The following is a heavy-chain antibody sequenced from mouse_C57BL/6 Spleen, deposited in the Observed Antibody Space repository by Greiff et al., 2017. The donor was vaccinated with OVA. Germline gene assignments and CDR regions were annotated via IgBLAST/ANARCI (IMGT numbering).Heavy chain of an antibody. V-gene: IGHV1-69*01. CDR2: IDPSDSYT. Sequence: VQLQQPGAELVMPGASVKLSCKASGYTFTSYWMHWVKQRPGQGLEWIGEIDPSDSYTNYNQKFKGKSTLTVDKSSSTAYMQLSSLTSEDSAVYYCASQTAQAPWFADWGKGTLVTVSA. D-gene: IGHD3-2*02. CDR3: ASQTAQAPWFAD. J-gene: IGHJ3*01. CDR1: GYTFTSYW.